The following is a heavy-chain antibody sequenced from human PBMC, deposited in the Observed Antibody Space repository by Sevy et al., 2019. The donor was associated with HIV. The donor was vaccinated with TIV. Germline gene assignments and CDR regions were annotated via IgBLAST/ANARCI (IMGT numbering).Heavy chain of an antibody. Sequence: GGSLRLSCAASGFTFSSYWMHWVRQAPGKGLVWVSRINSDGSSTSYADSVKGRFTISTDNAKNTLYLQMNSLRAEDTAVYYCARDPGAVTTSLLYYGMDVWGQGTTVTVSS. D-gene: IGHD4-17*01. CDR3: ARDPGAVTTSLLYYGMDV. V-gene: IGHV3-74*01. CDR1: GFTFSSYW. CDR2: INSDGSST. J-gene: IGHJ6*02.